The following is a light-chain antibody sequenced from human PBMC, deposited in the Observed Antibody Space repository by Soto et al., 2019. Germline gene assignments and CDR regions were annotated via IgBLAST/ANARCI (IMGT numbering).Light chain of an antibody. Sequence: DIQMTQSPSTLPASVGDRVTITCRASQSISNWLAWYQQKPGKPPKVLIYGASNLQSGVPPRFSGSGSGTDFTLAISSLQPEDSATYYCLQDINYPWTFGQGTKVDIK. CDR3: LQDINYPWT. V-gene: IGKV1-5*01. CDR1: QSISNW. CDR2: GAS. J-gene: IGKJ1*01.